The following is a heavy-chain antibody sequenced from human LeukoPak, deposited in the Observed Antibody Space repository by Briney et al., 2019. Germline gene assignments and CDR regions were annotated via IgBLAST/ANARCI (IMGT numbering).Heavy chain of an antibody. CDR1: GFTFSSYA. CDR3: ASAVQLTSFDP. Sequence: PGRSLRLSCAASGFTFSSYAMHWVRQAPGKGLEWVAVISYDGSNKYYADSVKGRFTISRDNAKNSLYLQMNSLRAEDTAVYYCASAVQLTSFDPWGQGTLVTVSS. CDR2: ISYDGSNK. J-gene: IGHJ5*02. V-gene: IGHV3-30-3*01. D-gene: IGHD5-18*01.